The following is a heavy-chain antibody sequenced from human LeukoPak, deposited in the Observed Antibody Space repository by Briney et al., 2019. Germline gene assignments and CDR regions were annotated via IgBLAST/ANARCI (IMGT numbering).Heavy chain of an antibody. CDR1: GGSFSSDY. Sequence: SETLSLTCTVSGGSFSSDYWSWIRQPPGKGLEWIGYIYYTGSTNYNPSLKSRVTISVDTSKKQFSLKLSSVTAADTAVYYCARGKNTYYYYMDVWGKGTTVTVSS. CDR2: IYYTGST. J-gene: IGHJ6*03. CDR3: ARGKNTYYYYMDV. V-gene: IGHV4-59*12.